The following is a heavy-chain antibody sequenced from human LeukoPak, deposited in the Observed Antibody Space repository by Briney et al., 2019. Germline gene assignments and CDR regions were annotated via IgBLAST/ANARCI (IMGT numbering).Heavy chain of an antibody. CDR2: ISSSGSTI. CDR1: GFTFSSCE. V-gene: IGHV3-48*03. J-gene: IGHJ4*02. Sequence: GGSLRLSCAASGFTFSSCEMNWVRQAPGKGLEWVSYISSSGSTIYYADSVKGRFTISRDNAKNSLYLQMNSLRAEDTAVYYCAKYDSSGYYPDYWGQGTLVTVSS. D-gene: IGHD3-22*01. CDR3: AKYDSSGYYPDY.